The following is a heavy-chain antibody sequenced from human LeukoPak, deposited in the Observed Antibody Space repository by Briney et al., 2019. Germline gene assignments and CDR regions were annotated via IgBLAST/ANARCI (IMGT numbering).Heavy chain of an antibody. Sequence: PSATLSLTCAVYGGSFSVYYWSWIRQPPGKGLEWIGEINHSGSTNYNPSLKSRVTISVDTSKNQFSLKLSSVTAADTAVYYCASRGYSYGSDYWGQGTLVTVSS. CDR2: INHSGST. D-gene: IGHD5-18*01. CDR3: ASRGYSYGSDY. CDR1: GGSFSVYY. V-gene: IGHV4-34*01. J-gene: IGHJ4*02.